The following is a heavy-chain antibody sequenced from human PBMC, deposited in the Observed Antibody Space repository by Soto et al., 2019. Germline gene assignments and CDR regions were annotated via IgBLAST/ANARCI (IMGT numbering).Heavy chain of an antibody. V-gene: IGHV1-18*01. CDR2: ISGYNVNT. CDR1: GYTFTNYG. Sequence: QVQLVQSGVEVKKPGASVRVSCKASGYTFTNYGITWVRQAPGQGLEWLGWISGYNVNTNYAQKFQGRVTMTTDTSTSTAYMDLTSLRYDDTAVYYCARGGRFAVADTDYWGQGTLLTVSS. CDR3: ARGGRFAVADTDY. D-gene: IGHD3-3*01. J-gene: IGHJ4*02.